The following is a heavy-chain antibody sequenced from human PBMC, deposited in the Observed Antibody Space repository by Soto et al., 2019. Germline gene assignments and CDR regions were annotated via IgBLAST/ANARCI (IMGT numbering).Heavy chain of an antibody. V-gene: IGHV3-30-3*01. CDR3: ARDRKDY. CDR2: ISYDGSNK. Sequence: GSLRLSCAASGFTFSSYAMHWVRQAPGKGLEWVAVISYDGSNKYYADSVKGRFTISRDNSKNTLYLQMNSLRAEDTAVYYCARDRKDYWGQGTLVTVYS. J-gene: IGHJ4*02. CDR1: GFTFSSYA.